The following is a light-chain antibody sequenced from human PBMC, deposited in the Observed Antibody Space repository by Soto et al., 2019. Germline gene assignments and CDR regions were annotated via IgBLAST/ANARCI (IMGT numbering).Light chain of an antibody. J-gene: IGKJ3*01. CDR2: DAS. Sequence: DTQMTQSPSSLSASVGDRVTITCQASQDISNYVNWYQQKPGKAPKLLIYDASNLETGVPSRFSGSGSGTDFTFTISSLQPEDIATYFCQQYDRLPSFTFGPGTKVDVK. V-gene: IGKV1-33*01. CDR3: QQYDRLPSFT. CDR1: QDISNY.